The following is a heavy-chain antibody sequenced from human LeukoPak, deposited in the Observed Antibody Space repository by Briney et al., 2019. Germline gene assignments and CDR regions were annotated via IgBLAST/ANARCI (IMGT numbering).Heavy chain of an antibody. CDR2: INHNGNS. Sequence: SETLSLTCTVTGASLSVGGHFWSWIRQHPEKGLEWIAYINHNGNSYDNPSLRSRVSISVDTSKNQFSLKLTSVTAADTAVYFCARDGRSGYYTGWFDSWGQGTLVTVSS. D-gene: IGHD3-3*01. J-gene: IGHJ5*01. CDR3: ARDGRSGYYTGWFDS. CDR1: GASLSVGGHF. V-gene: IGHV4-31*03.